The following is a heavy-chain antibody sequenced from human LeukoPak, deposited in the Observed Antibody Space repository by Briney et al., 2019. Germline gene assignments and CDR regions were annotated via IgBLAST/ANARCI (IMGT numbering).Heavy chain of an antibody. Sequence: SVKVSCKASGGTFSSYAISWVRQAPGQGLECMGGIIPIFGTANYAQKFQGRVTITADESTSTAYMELSSLRSEDTAVYYCASDSCSGGSCLDYWGQGTLVTVSS. CDR3: ASDSCSGGSCLDY. D-gene: IGHD2-15*01. J-gene: IGHJ4*02. V-gene: IGHV1-69*01. CDR2: IIPIFGTA. CDR1: GGTFSSYA.